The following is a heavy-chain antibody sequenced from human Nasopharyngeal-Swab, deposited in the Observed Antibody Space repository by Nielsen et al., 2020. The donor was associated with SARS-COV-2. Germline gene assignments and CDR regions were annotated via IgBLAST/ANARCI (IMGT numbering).Heavy chain of an antibody. CDR2: INPNSGGT. CDR1: GYTFTGYY. J-gene: IGHJ6*02. V-gene: IGHV1-2*04. D-gene: IGHD5-12*01. CDR3: ASCIVATPYGPSHYYYYAMDV. Sequence: ASVKVSCKASGYTFTGYYMHWVRQATGQGLEWMGWINPNSGGTNHAQKFQGWVTMTRDTSISTAYMELSSLRSEDAAVYYRASCIVATPYGPSHYYYYAMDVWGQGTTVTVSS.